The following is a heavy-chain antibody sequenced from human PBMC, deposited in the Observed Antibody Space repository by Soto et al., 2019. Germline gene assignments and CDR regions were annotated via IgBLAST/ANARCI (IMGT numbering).Heavy chain of an antibody. CDR1: GFTFSGYA. Sequence: GGSLRLSCAASGFTFSGYAMSWVRQAPGKGLEWVSAISGSGGSTYYADSVKGRFTISRDNSKNTLYLQMNSLRAEDTAVYYCAKDRVGYSSGWIEYFQHWGQGTLVTVSS. D-gene: IGHD6-19*01. CDR2: ISGSGGST. J-gene: IGHJ1*01. V-gene: IGHV3-23*01. CDR3: AKDRVGYSSGWIEYFQH.